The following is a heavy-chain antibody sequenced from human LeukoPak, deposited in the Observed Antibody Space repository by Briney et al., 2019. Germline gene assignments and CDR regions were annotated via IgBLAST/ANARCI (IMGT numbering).Heavy chain of an antibody. Sequence: GGSLRLSFAASGFTFSDYYMSWIRQAPGKGLEWVSYISSSSSYTNYADSVKGRFTISRDNAKNSLYLQMNSLRAEDTAVYYCARFSRGCSSTSCYGGDFDYWGQGTLVTVSS. D-gene: IGHD2-2*01. CDR2: ISSSSSYT. CDR1: GFTFSDYY. J-gene: IGHJ4*02. CDR3: ARFSRGCSSTSCYGGDFDY. V-gene: IGHV3-11*06.